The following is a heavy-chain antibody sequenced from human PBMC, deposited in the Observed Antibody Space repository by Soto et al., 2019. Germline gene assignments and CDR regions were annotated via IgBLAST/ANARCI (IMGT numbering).Heavy chain of an antibody. CDR1: GYTFTASG. CDR3: ARWDDYGDSDQYHFDN. CDR2: VSVYNGHT. V-gene: IGHV1-18*01. D-gene: IGHD4-17*01. J-gene: IGHJ4*02. Sequence: QVQLVQSGAEVKKPGASLKVSCKASGYTFTASGSAWGRQAPGQGLEWMGWVSVYNGHTEYSQKFLGRFAMTTDTSADTAYLELRSLRSDDAAVYYCARWDDYGDSDQYHFDNWGQGTLVTVYS.